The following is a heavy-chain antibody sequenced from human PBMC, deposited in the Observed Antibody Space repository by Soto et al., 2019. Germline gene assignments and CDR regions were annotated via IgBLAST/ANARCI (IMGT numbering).Heavy chain of an antibody. J-gene: IGHJ3*02. Sequence: EVQLVESGGGLVQPGGSLRLSCAASGFTFSTYWMSWVRQAPGKGLEWVANIKQDGSEKWYVDSVKGRFTISRDNAKKSLSLQMSSLRVEDTAVYYCARGDYHDTSGPFSDAFDIWGQGTMVTVSS. CDR2: IKQDGSEK. CDR1: GFTFSTYW. CDR3: ARGDYHDTSGPFSDAFDI. D-gene: IGHD3-22*01. V-gene: IGHV3-7*04.